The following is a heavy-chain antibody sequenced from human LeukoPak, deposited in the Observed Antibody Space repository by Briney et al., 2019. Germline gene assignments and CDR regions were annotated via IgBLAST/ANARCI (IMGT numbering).Heavy chain of an antibody. V-gene: IGHV4-39*01. CDR3: ARHGLLGGGYYYFDY. CDR1: GGSISSSSYY. CDR2: IYYSGST. J-gene: IGHJ4*02. Sequence: SETLSLTCTVSGGSISSSSYYWDWIRQPPGKGLEWIGSIYYSGSTYYNPSLKSRVTISVDTSKNQFSLKLSSVTAADTAVYYCARHGLLGGGYYYFDYWGQGTLVTVSS. D-gene: IGHD3-22*01.